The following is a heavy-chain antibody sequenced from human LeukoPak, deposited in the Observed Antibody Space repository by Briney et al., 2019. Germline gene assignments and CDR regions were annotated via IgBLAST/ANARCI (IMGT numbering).Heavy chain of an antibody. CDR3: ARGGYYGSGNDFRFDP. Sequence: SETLSLACTVSGGSISSYYWSWIRQPAGKGLEWIGRIYTSGSTNYNPSLKSRVTMSVDTSKNQFSLKLKSVTAADTAVYYCARGGYYGSGNDFRFDPWGQGTLVTVSS. V-gene: IGHV4-4*07. D-gene: IGHD3-10*01. CDR1: GGSISSYY. CDR2: IYTSGST. J-gene: IGHJ5*02.